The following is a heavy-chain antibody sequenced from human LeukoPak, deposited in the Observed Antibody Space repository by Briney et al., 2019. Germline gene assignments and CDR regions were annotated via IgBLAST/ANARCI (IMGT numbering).Heavy chain of an antibody. Sequence: VASVKVSCKASGYTFTSYGISWVRQAPGQRLEWMGWINAGNGNTKYSQEFQGRVTITRDTSASTAYMELSSLRSEDMAVYYCARDTAPGSSGWLYYFDYWGQGTLVTVSS. CDR2: INAGNGNT. CDR3: ARDTAPGSSGWLYYFDY. V-gene: IGHV1-3*03. CDR1: GYTFTSYG. J-gene: IGHJ4*02. D-gene: IGHD6-19*01.